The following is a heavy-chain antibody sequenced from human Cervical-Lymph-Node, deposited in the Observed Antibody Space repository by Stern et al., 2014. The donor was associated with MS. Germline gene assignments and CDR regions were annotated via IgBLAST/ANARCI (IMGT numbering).Heavy chain of an antibody. V-gene: IGHV4-4*07. CDR3: ARDPVGT. D-gene: IGHD3-10*01. Sequence: QLQLQESGPGLVKPSETLSLTCTVSGGSVSSYFWSWIRQPAGKGLEWIGRIYTSGATNFNPSLKSRVTLSLDTSRNQFVLKLNSVTAADTAVYYCARDPVGTWGQGTLVIVSS. CDR1: GGSVSSYF. J-gene: IGHJ5*02. CDR2: IYTSGAT.